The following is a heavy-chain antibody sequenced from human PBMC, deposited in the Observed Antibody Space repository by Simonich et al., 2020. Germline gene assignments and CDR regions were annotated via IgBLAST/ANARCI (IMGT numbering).Heavy chain of an antibody. J-gene: IGHJ4*02. CDR3: ARGLTGDY. V-gene: IGHV4-38-2*01. Sequence: QVQLQESGPGLVKPSETLSLTCAVSGYSISSGYYWGWIRQPPGKGLEWIGSIYHSASTHYNPSPKSRVTISVDTSNNKFSLKRSSVTVADTAVYYWARGLTGDYWGQGTLVTVSS. CDR2: IYHSAST. D-gene: IGHD7-27*01. CDR1: GYSISSGYY.